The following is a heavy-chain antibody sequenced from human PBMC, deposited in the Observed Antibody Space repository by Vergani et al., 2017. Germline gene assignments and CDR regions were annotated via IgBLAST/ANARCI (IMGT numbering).Heavy chain of an antibody. CDR2: IYPGDSDT. V-gene: IGHV5-51*01. J-gene: IGHJ6*02. CDR1: GYSFTSYW. D-gene: IGHD2-2*01. CDR3: ARQGRVDCSSTSCYLYYYYYGMDV. Sequence: EVQLVQSGAEVKTPGESLKISCKGSGYSFTSYWIGWVRQMPGKGLEWMGIIYPGDSDTRYSPSFQGQVTISADKSISTAYLQWSSLKASDTALYYCARQGRVDCSSTSCYLYYYYYGMDVWGQGTTVTVSS.